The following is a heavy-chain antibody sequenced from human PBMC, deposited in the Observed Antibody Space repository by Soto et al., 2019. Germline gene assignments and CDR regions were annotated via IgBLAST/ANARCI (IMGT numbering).Heavy chain of an antibody. J-gene: IGHJ5*02. CDR3: ARGHYDYVWGSYRPGSWFDP. CDR2: INHSGST. D-gene: IGHD3-16*02. V-gene: IGHV4-34*01. Sequence: QVQLQQWGAGLLKPSETLSLTCAVYGGSFSGYYWSWIRQPPGKGLEWIGEINHSGSTNYNPSLKSRVTLSVDTSKNQFSLKLSSVTAADTAVYYCARGHYDYVWGSYRPGSWFDPWGQGTLVTVSS. CDR1: GGSFSGYY.